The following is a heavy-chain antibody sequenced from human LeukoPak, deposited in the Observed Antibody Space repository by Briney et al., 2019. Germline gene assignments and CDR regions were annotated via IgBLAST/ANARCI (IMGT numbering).Heavy chain of an antibody. CDR2: IFYNGNT. Sequence: TSETLSLTCTVSGGSISSFYWSWIRQPPGKGLEWIGYIFYNGNTKYNPSLKSRVTISVDTSKNQFSLRLSSVTAADTAVYYCARRGAGIFYYYGMDVWGQGTTVTVSS. D-gene: IGHD3-3*02. J-gene: IGHJ6*02. CDR1: GGSISSFY. V-gene: IGHV4-59*08. CDR3: ARRGAGIFYYYGMDV.